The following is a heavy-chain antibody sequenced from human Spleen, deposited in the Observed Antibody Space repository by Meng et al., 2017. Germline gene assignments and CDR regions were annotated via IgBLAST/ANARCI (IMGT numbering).Heavy chain of an antibody. V-gene: IGHV2-5*02. Sequence: QITLKESGPTRVKPTQTLTLTCTFSGFSLSTTAVGVGWIRQPPGKAPEWLAFIYWDDGELFSPSLKSRLTITKDTSKNQVVLTMSNMDPVDTATYYCAHGSGWLFDYWGQGTLVTVSS. CDR3: AHGSGWLFDY. CDR2: IYWDDGE. D-gene: IGHD6-19*01. J-gene: IGHJ4*02. CDR1: GFSLSTTAVG.